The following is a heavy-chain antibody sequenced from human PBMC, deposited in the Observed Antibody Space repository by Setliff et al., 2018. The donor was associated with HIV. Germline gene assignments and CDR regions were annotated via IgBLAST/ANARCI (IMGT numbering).Heavy chain of an antibody. Sequence: SETLSLTCEVYGGSFSDYYYTWIRQSPGKGLEWIGEINHSANTMDNASLKGRVTLSVDASKSQFSLRLRSVTAADTAVYYCARVSCSSWYSIPRYYYYSMDVWGNGTTVTVSS. CDR2: INHSANT. CDR1: GGSFSDYY. D-gene: IGHD6-13*01. CDR3: ARVSCSSWYSIPRYYYYSMDV. J-gene: IGHJ6*03. V-gene: IGHV4-34*01.